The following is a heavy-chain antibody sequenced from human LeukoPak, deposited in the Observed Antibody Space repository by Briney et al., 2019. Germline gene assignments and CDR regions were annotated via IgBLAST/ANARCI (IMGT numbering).Heavy chain of an antibody. Sequence: GGSLRLSCVASGFTVSANYMTWVRQAPGKGLEWVAHIKGDGTSNKYVDSVKGRFTISRDNTKNSLFLQLNSLRAEDTAVYYCASRDQSCSGDTCYPIDYWGQGTLVTVSS. CDR2: IKGDGTSN. J-gene: IGHJ4*02. CDR1: GFTVSANY. CDR3: ASRDQSCSGDTCYPIDY. D-gene: IGHD2-15*01. V-gene: IGHV3-7*01.